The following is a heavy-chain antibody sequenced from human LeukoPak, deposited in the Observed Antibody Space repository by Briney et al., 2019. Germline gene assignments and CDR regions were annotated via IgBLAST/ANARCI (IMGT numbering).Heavy chain of an antibody. V-gene: IGHV4-34*01. Sequence: GSLRLSCAASGFIFTTYGMHWVRQPPGKGLEWIGEINHSGSTNYNPSLKSRVTISVDTSKNQFSLKLSSVTAADTAVYYCARDPNYYGSGSLDNWFDPWGQGTLVTVSS. D-gene: IGHD3-10*01. CDR3: ARDPNYYGSGSLDNWFDP. CDR1: GFIFTTYG. J-gene: IGHJ5*02. CDR2: INHSGST.